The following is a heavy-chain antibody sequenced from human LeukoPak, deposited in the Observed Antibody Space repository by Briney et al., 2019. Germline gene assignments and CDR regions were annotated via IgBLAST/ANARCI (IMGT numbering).Heavy chain of an antibody. CDR2: LYYSGST. Sequence: SETLSLTCIVSGGSISSYYWSWIRQPPGKGLEWIGYLYYSGSTNYNPSLKSRVTISVDTSKNQFSLKLSSVTAADTAVYYCARALDYDFWSGYYRTDAFDIWGQGTMVTVSS. V-gene: IGHV4-59*01. J-gene: IGHJ3*02. D-gene: IGHD3-3*01. CDR1: GGSISSYY. CDR3: ARALDYDFWSGYYRTDAFDI.